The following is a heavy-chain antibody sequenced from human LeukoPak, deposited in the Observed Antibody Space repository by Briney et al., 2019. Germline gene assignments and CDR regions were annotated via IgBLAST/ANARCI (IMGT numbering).Heavy chain of an antibody. Sequence: GGSLRLSCAASGFTFSSYAMHWVRQAPGKGLEWVAVISYDGSNKYYADSVKGRFTISRDNSKNTLYLQMNSLRAEDTAVYYCARVAARNIAVAGTFDYWGQGTLVTVSS. CDR2: ISYDGSNK. CDR1: GFTFSSYA. J-gene: IGHJ4*02. CDR3: ARVAARNIAVAGTFDY. V-gene: IGHV3-30-3*01. D-gene: IGHD6-19*01.